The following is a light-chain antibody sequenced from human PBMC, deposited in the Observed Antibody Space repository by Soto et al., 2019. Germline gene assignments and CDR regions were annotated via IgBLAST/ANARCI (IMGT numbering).Light chain of an antibody. J-gene: IGLJ1*01. CDR3: SSYAGSNNFV. V-gene: IGLV2-8*01. Sequence: GSPGQPVHLSRTGTSSDVGGYNYVSWYQQHPGKAPKLMIYEVSKRPSGVPDRFSGSKSGNTASLTVSGLQAEDEADYYCSSYAGSNNFVFGTGTKVTVL. CDR1: SSDVGGYNY. CDR2: EVS.